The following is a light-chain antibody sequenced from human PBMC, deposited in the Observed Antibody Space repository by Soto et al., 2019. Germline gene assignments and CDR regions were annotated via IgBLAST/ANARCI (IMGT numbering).Light chain of an antibody. V-gene: IGKV3-20*01. J-gene: IGKJ4*01. CDR1: QSMSTNY. CDR3: QQYDSSPLT. Sequence: EIVLPQSPDTLSLSPGERATLSCRTSQSMSTNYLAWYQQKSGQPHRLLIYGASIRATGIPDRFSGSGSGTDFTLTISRLEPEDFAVYYCQQYDSSPLTFGGGAKVEIK. CDR2: GAS.